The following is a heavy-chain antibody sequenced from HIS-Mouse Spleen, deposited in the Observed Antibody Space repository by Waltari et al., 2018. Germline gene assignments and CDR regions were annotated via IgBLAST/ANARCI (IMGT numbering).Heavy chain of an antibody. CDR3: ARCPYSSSWDDAFDI. Sequence: QVQLVQSGAEVKKPGASVKASCKASGYTCTSYSMHWVRQAPGQGLEWMGIINPSGGSTSYAQKFQGRVTMTRDTSTSTVYMELSSLRSEDTAVYYCARCPYSSSWDDAFDIWGQGTMVTVSS. V-gene: IGHV1-46*03. J-gene: IGHJ3*02. CDR2: INPSGGST. D-gene: IGHD6-13*01. CDR1: GYTCTSYS.